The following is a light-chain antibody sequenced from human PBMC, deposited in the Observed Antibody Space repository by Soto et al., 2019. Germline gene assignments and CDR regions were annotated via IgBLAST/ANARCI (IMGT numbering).Light chain of an antibody. V-gene: IGLV2-14*03. Sequence: QSAPSQPASMSGSPGQSITISCTGTSSDVGGYNYVSWYRQYPGKAPKLIIYDVTNRPSEVSNRFSGSKSGNTASLTISGLQAEDEADYYCSSHSSSSTLVVFGGGTKLTVL. J-gene: IGLJ2*01. CDR2: DVT. CDR3: SSHSSSSTLVV. CDR1: SSDVGGYNY.